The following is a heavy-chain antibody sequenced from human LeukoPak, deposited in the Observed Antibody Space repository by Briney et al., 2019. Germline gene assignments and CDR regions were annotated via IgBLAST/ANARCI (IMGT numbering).Heavy chain of an antibody. D-gene: IGHD3-10*01. Sequence: GVSLRLSCSASGFTFSSYTMNWVRQAPGKGLEWVSSISSLSSYIYYADSVKGRFTISRDNAKNSLFLQMNSLRAEDTAVYYCARVSSYGSATYKDYWGQGTLVTVSS. CDR3: ARVSSYGSATYKDY. CDR1: GFTFSSYT. CDR2: ISSLSSYI. V-gene: IGHV3-21*01. J-gene: IGHJ4*02.